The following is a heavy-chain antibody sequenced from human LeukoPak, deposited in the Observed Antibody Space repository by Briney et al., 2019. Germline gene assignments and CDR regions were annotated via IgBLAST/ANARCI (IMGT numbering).Heavy chain of an antibody. CDR1: GGSFSDYY. Sequence: SETLSLTCAVYGGSFSDYYWSWIRQPPGKWLEWIGEINHSGSTNYNPSLKSRVTISVDTSKNQFSLKLSSVTAADTALYYCAKGGRWLQPLDYWGQGTLVTVSS. CDR2: INHSGST. J-gene: IGHJ4*02. CDR3: AKGGRWLQPLDY. D-gene: IGHD5-24*01. V-gene: IGHV4-34*01.